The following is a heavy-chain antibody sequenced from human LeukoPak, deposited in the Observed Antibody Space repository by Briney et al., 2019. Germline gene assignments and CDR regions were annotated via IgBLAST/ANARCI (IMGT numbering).Heavy chain of an antibody. CDR1: GGTFSSYA. J-gene: IGHJ4*02. Sequence: SVKVSCKASGGTFSSYAISWVRQAPGQGLEWMGGIIPIFGTANYAQKFQGRVTITADKSTSTAYMELSSLRSEDAAVYYCASTSGPGSYLVDYWGQGTLVTVSS. V-gene: IGHV1-69*06. CDR3: ASTSGPGSYLVDY. D-gene: IGHD3-10*01. CDR2: IIPIFGTA.